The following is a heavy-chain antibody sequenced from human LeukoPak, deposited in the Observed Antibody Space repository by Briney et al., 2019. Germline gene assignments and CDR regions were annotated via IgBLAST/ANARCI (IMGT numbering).Heavy chain of an antibody. V-gene: IGHV4-39*07. Sequence: SSETLSLTCSVSGGSISSCTYSWGWIRQPPGKGLEWIGSFSCSGSTYYNPSLKSRVTISVDTSKNQFSLKLSSVTAADTAVYYCARGPFGSWYHSSGWYERGETFDYWGQGTLVTVSS. CDR1: GGSISSCTYS. D-gene: IGHD6-19*01. J-gene: IGHJ4*02. CDR2: FSCSGST. CDR3: ARGPFGSWYHSSGWYERGETFDY.